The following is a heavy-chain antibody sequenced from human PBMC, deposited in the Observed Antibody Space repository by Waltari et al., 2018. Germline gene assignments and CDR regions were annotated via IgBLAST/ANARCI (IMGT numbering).Heavy chain of an antibody. D-gene: IGHD2-2*03. CDR3: AKAASHTVVDLASY. Sequence: EVQLVESGGGLVQPGRSLRLSCAASGFTFDDYAMHWVRQAPGKGLEWVSGISWNSGSIGYADSVKGRFTISRDNAKNSLYLQMNSLRAEDTALYYCAKAASHTVVDLASYWGQGTLVTVSS. CDR1: GFTFDDYA. J-gene: IGHJ4*02. CDR2: ISWNSGSI. V-gene: IGHV3-9*01.